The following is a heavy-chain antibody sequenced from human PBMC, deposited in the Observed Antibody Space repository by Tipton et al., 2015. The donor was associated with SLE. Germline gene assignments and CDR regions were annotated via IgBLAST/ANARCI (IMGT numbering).Heavy chain of an antibody. CDR1: GGSFSGYY. CDR3: ARELGSTFH. CDR2: INHSGGT. J-gene: IGHJ4*02. D-gene: IGHD3-10*01. Sequence: LRLSCAVYGGSFSGYYWSWIRQSPGKGLEWIGEINHSGGTNYNPSLKSRVNISVDTSKIQFSLKMISVTAADTAVYYCARELGSTFHWGQGTVVTVSS. V-gene: IGHV4-34*01.